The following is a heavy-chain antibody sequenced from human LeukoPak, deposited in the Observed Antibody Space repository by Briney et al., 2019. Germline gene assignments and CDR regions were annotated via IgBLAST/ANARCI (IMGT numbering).Heavy chain of an antibody. CDR3: ARVYLERLTAGYFDH. Sequence: GGSLRLSCAASGFTFRSYAMHWVRQAPGEGLEWVAVISYDENKKYYADSVKGRFAISRDNSKNTLYLQMNSLRDDDSAAYFCARVYLERLTAGYFDHWGQGTQVTVSP. D-gene: IGHD2-8*01. CDR1: GFTFRSYA. J-gene: IGHJ4*02. CDR2: ISYDENKK. V-gene: IGHV3-30*09.